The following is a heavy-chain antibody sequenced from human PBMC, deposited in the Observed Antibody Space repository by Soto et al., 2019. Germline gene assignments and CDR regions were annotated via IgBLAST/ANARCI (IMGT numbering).Heavy chain of an antibody. V-gene: IGHV3-72*01. Sequence: GGSLRLSCAASGFTFSDHYMDWVRQAPGKGLEWVGRTRNKANSYTTEYAASVKGRFTISRDDSKNSLYLQMNSLKTEDTAVYYCADYGSGSYYSYWGQGTLVTVSS. D-gene: IGHD3-10*01. CDR1: GFTFSDHY. J-gene: IGHJ4*02. CDR3: ADYGSGSYYSY. CDR2: TRNKANSYTT.